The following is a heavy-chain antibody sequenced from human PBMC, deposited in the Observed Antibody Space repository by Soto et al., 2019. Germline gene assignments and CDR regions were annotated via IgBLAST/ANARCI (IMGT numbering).Heavy chain of an antibody. CDR1: GFIFGSYA. D-gene: IGHD2-2*03. CDR3: ARQNGLDIVVVPSAYPYDS. CDR2: ISGGSGCI. Sequence: GGSLRLSCAASGFIFGSYAMNWVRQAPGKGLEWVSTISGGSGCIYYADSVKGRFIVSRDNSKNTLFVQMYSLRAEDTAVYFCARQNGLDIVVVPSAYPYDSWGQGTLVTVSS. V-gene: IGHV3-23*01. J-gene: IGHJ4*02.